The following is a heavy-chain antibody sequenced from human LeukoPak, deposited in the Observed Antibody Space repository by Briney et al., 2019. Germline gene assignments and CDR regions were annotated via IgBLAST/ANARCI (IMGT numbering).Heavy chain of an antibody. CDR3: ARAPLNYDILTGYPFDY. CDR2: IYYSGST. CDR1: GGSISSGDYY. Sequence: SETLSLTCTVSGGSISSGDYYWSWIRQPPGKGLEWIGYIYYSGSTYYNPSLKSRVTISVDTSKNQFSLKLSSVTAADTAVYYCARAPLNYDILTGYPFDYWGQGTLVTVSS. J-gene: IGHJ4*02. V-gene: IGHV4-30-4*01. D-gene: IGHD3-9*01.